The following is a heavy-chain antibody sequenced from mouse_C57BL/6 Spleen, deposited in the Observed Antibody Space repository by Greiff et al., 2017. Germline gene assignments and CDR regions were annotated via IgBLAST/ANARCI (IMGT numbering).Heavy chain of an antibody. V-gene: IGHV1-9*01. Sequence: VQLQESGAELMKPGASVKLSCKATGYTFTGYWIEWVKQRPGHGLEWIGEILPGSGSTNYNAKFKGKATFTADTSSNTAYMQLSSQTTEDSAIYYCARSGQLRLSAMDYWGQGTSVTVSS. CDR1: GYTFTGYW. CDR2: ILPGSGST. J-gene: IGHJ4*01. D-gene: IGHD3-2*02. CDR3: ARSGQLRLSAMDY.